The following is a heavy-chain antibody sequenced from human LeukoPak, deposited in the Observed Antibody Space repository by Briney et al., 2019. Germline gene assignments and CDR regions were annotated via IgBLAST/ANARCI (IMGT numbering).Heavy chain of an antibody. J-gene: IGHJ4*02. D-gene: IGHD2-2*01. CDR3: ASDSTAGCSSTSCYAEYY. CDR2: ISSSGSTI. Sequence: GGSLRLSCAASGFTFSDYYMSWIRQAPGKGLEWVSYISSSGSTIYYADSVKGRFTISRDNAKNSLYLQMNSLRAEDTAVYYCASDSTAGCSSTSCYAEYYWGQGTLVTVSS. V-gene: IGHV3-11*01. CDR1: GFTFSDYY.